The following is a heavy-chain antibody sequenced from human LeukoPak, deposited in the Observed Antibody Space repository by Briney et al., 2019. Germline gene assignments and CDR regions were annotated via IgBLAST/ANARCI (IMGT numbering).Heavy chain of an antibody. CDR3: AKHRDIFYYFDY. D-gene: IGHD2-15*01. CDR2: ISGSGGST. J-gene: IGHJ4*02. V-gene: IGHV3-23*01. Sequence: GGSLRLSCAASGFTFSSYAMSWVRLAPGKGLEWVSAISGSGGSTYYADSVKGRFTISRDNSKNTLYLQMNSLRAEDTAVYYCAKHRDIFYYFDYWGQGTLVTVSS. CDR1: GFTFSSYA.